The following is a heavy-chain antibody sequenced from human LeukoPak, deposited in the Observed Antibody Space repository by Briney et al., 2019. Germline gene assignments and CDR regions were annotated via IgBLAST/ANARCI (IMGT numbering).Heavy chain of an antibody. CDR2: ISSSGSTI. D-gene: IGHD4-23*01. CDR3: AREGGGNSPNY. J-gene: IGHJ4*02. CDR1: GFTFSSYE. Sequence: GGALRLSCAASGFTFSSYEMNWVRQAPGKGLERVSYISSSGSTIYYADSVKGRFTISRDNAKNSLYLQMNSLRAEDTAVYYCAREGGGNSPNYCGQGTLVTVSS. V-gene: IGHV3-48*03.